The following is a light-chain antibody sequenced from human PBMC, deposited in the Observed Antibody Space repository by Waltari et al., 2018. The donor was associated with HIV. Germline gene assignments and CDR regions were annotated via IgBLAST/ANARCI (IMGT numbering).Light chain of an antibody. Sequence: QSVLAQPPSVSGAPGQRVTISSTGSGPNLRAGYDLHKYQQLPGPAPKFLIYVNTNRPSGVPDRFSGSKSGSSASLAITGLQAEDEADYYCQSYDTSLSAYVFGTGTKVTVL. CDR1: GPNLRAGYD. J-gene: IGLJ1*01. CDR3: QSYDTSLSAYV. V-gene: IGLV1-40*01. CDR2: VNT.